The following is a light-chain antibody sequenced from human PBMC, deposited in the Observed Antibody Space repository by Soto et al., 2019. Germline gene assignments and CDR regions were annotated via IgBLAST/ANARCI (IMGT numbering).Light chain of an antibody. CDR3: LQYDNWLT. CDR2: GAS. Sequence: EIVMTQSPATLSVSPGERVTLSCRASQSVSSNFAWYQQKPGQSPRLLISGASTRATGVPARFSGSGSGTEFSLTISSLQSEDFAIYYCLQYDNWLTFGGGTKVEIK. CDR1: QSVSSN. J-gene: IGKJ4*01. V-gene: IGKV3-15*01.